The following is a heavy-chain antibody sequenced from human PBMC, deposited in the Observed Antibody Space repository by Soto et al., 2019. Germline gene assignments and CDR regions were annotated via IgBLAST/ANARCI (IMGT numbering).Heavy chain of an antibody. CDR2: IDPCCTYT. D-gene: IGHD2-2*01. Sequence: GEYLKISCNGSGYSLTTYWITWVRQMPGKGLGGVGRIDPCCTYTIYTPSFQGHVTISADKSISTTYLQWDSLKASDAAVYYCARRGLGSSNCSGWFCGPGLGYWGQGTLVTVSS. V-gene: IGHV5-10-1*01. CDR1: GYSLTTYW. CDR3: ARRGLGSSNCSGWFCGPGLGY. J-gene: IGHJ4*02.